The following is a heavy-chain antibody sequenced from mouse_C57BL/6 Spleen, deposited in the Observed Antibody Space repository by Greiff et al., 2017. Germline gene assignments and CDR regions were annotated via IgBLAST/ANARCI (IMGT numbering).Heavy chain of an antibody. D-gene: IGHD2-3*01. CDR3: ARDGYYDWYFDV. Sequence: VQLQQPGTELVKPGASVKLSCKASGYTFTSYWMHWVKQRPGQGLEWIGNINPSNGGTNYNEKFKSKATLTVDTSSSTAYMQLSSLTSEDSAVYFCARDGYYDWYFDVWGTGTTVTVSS. V-gene: IGHV1-53*01. CDR1: GYTFTSYW. J-gene: IGHJ1*03. CDR2: INPSNGGT.